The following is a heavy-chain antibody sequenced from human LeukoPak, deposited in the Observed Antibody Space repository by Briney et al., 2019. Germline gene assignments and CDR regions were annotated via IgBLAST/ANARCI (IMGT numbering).Heavy chain of an antibody. V-gene: IGHV7-4-1*02. CDR1: GYTFTSYA. J-gene: IGHJ4*02. CDR3: ARDPSPDSYYDFWSGYYSGVH. Sequence: GASVTVSCKASGYTFTSYAMNWVRQAPGQGLEWMGWINTNTGNPTYAQGFTGRFVFSLDTSVSTAYLQISSLKAEDTAVYYCARDPSPDSYYDFWSGYYSGVHWGQGTLVTVSS. D-gene: IGHD3-3*01. CDR2: INTNTGNP.